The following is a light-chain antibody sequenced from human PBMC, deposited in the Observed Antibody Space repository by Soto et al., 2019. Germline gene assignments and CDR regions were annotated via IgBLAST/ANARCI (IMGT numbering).Light chain of an antibody. V-gene: IGLV2-14*01. Sequence: QSVLTQPASVSGSPGQSITISCTGTSSDVGGYNYVAWYQQHPGKVPKLVIYEVTNRPSGVASRFSGSKSGNTASLTISGLQAEDEADYYCISYTGSSASYVFGTGTKVTVL. J-gene: IGLJ1*01. CDR2: EVT. CDR1: SSDVGGYNY. CDR3: ISYTGSSASYV.